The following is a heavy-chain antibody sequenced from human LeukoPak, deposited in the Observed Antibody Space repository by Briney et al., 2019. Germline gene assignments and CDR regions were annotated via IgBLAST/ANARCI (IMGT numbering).Heavy chain of an antibody. Sequence: GGSLRLSCGASGFTVSTNYMSWVRQAPGKGLEWVSIIYSGGSTYYADSVKGRFTLSRDNSKNTLYLQMNSLRAEDTAVYYCASYRYGSSFAFDIWGQGTMVTVSS. CDR1: GFTVSTNY. V-gene: IGHV3-66*01. CDR3: ASYRYGSSFAFDI. D-gene: IGHD6-6*01. CDR2: IYSGGST. J-gene: IGHJ3*02.